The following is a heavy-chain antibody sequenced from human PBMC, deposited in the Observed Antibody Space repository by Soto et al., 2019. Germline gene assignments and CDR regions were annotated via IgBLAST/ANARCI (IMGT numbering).Heavy chain of an antibody. Sequence: ASVKVSCKASGGTFSSYAISWVRQAPGQGLEWMGGIIPIFGTANYAQKFQGRVTITADESTSTAYMELSSLRSEDTAVYYCARGRYGGNSWFYEIDYWGQGALVTVSS. J-gene: IGHJ4*02. CDR3: ARGRYGGNSWFYEIDY. CDR2: IIPIFGTA. CDR1: GGTFSSYA. V-gene: IGHV1-69*13. D-gene: IGHD4-17*01.